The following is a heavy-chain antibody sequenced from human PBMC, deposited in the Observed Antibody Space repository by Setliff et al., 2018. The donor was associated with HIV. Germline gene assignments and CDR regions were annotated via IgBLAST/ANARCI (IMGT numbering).Heavy chain of an antibody. V-gene: IGHV1-3*01. J-gene: IGHJ4*02. CDR1: GYTFSRYA. CDR3: AREYYYDSSGYRAFDY. CDR2: INAGNGNT. D-gene: IGHD3-22*01. Sequence: ASVKVSCKASGYTFSRYAMHWVRQAPGQRLEWMGWINAGNGNTKYSQKFQGRVSIARDTSASTAYMELRSLRSDDTAVYYCAREYYYDSSGYRAFDYWGQGTLVTVSS.